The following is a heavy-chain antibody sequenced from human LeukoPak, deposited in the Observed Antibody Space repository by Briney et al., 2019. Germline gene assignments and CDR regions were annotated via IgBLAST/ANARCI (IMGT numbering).Heavy chain of an antibody. J-gene: IGHJ5*01. CDR1: GYSISSSYY. Sequence: PSETLSLTCAVSGYSISSSYYWAWIRQPPGTGLEWIGSLYHSGSAYYNSSLKSRVTISADTSKNQFSLRVRSVTAADTAVYFCARDARQFYYDSSGYFYDSWGQGTLVTVSS. D-gene: IGHD3-22*01. V-gene: IGHV4-38-2*02. CDR2: LYHSGSA. CDR3: ARDARQFYYDSSGYFYDS.